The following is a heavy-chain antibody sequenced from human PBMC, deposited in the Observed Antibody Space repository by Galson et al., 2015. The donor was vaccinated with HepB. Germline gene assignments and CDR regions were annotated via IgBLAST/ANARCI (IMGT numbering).Heavy chain of an antibody. CDR3: ARNPASYDYYNMDV. CDR1: GFSFSSHS. V-gene: IGHV3-48*02. Sequence: LRLSCAASGFSFSSHSMNWVRQAPGKGLEWVSYISAGSTTRYYAASVKDRFTISRDNARNSVSLNMSSLRDEDTAVYYCARNPASYDYYNMDVWGQGTTVTVSS. D-gene: IGHD6-25*01. J-gene: IGHJ6*02. CDR2: ISAGSTTR.